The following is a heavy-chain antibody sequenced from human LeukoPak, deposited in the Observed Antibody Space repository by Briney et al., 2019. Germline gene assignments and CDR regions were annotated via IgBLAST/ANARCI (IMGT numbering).Heavy chain of an antibody. CDR2: INPSGGST. D-gene: IGHD3-22*01. CDR3: ARRSYYYDGSGYPDYWFDP. V-gene: IGHV1-46*01. Sequence: ASVKVSCKASGYTFTSYYMHWVRQAPEQGLEWMGIINPSGGSTSYAQKFQGRVTMTRDTSTSTVYMELSSLRSEDTAVYYCARRSYYYDGSGYPDYWFDPWGQGTLVTVSS. CDR1: GYTFTSYY. J-gene: IGHJ5*02.